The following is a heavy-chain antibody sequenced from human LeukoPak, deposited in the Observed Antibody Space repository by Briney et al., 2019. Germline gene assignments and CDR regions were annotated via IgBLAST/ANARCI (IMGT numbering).Heavy chain of an antibody. CDR1: GGSISSGSYH. D-gene: IGHD2-2*01. CDR3: ARGLGFCTSTSCPLDWFDP. J-gene: IGHJ5*02. V-gene: IGHV4-61*02. Sequence: SETLSLTCTVSGGSISSGSYHWSWIRQPAGKGLEWIGRIYTSGSTNYNPSLKSRVTISGDTSKNQFSLKLSSVTAADTAVYYCARGLGFCTSTSCPLDWFDPWGQGTLVTVSS. CDR2: IYTSGST.